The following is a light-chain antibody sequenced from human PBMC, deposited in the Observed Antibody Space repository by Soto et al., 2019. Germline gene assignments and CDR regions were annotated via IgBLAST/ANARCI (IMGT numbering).Light chain of an antibody. CDR1: QVIRNN. Sequence: IQMTQSPSSLSASVGDRITITCRASQVIRNNLGWYQQKPGKAPKLLIYAASTLQSGVPSRFSGSGSGTDFTLTISSLQPEDFATYYCQQDYRYPLTFGGGTKVDIK. J-gene: IGKJ4*01. CDR3: QQDYRYPLT. CDR2: AAS. V-gene: IGKV1-6*01.